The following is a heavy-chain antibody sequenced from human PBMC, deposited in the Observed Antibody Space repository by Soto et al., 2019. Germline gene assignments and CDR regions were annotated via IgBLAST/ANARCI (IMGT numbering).Heavy chain of an antibody. CDR3: ARLMKYAAAGYYYCYYGMDV. V-gene: IGHV5-10-1*01. Sequence: GESLKISCKGSGYSFTSYWISWVRQMPGKGLEWMGRIDPSDSYTNYSPSFQGHVTISADKSISTAYLQWSSLKASDTAMYYCARLMKYAAAGYYYCYYGMDVWGQGTTVTVPS. D-gene: IGHD6-13*01. CDR2: IDPSDSYT. CDR1: GYSFTSYW. J-gene: IGHJ6*02.